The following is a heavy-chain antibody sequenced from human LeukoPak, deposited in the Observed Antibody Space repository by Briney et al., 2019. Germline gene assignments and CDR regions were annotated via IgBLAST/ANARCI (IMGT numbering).Heavy chain of an antibody. J-gene: IGHJ6*03. CDR2: IYYSGST. CDR3: ARLDDYYYMDV. V-gene: IGHV4-39*01. Sequence: PSETLSLTCTVSGGSISSSSYYWGWIRQPPGKGLKWIGSIYYSGSTYYNPSLKSRVTISVDTSKNQFSLKLSSVTAADTAVYYCARLDDYYYMDVWGKGTTVTVSS. CDR1: GGSISSSSYY.